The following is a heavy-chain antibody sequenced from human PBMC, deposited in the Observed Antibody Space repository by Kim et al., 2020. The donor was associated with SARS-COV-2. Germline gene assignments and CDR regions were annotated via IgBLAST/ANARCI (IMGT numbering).Heavy chain of an antibody. V-gene: IGHV3-48*04. CDR1: GFTFSSYS. Sequence: GGSLRLSCAASGFTFSSYSMNWVRQAPGKGLEWVSYISSSSSTIYYADSVKGRFTISRDNAKNSLYLQMNSLRAEDTAVYYCARGERIAAAGIPYWGQGTLVTVSS. CDR2: ISSSSSTI. J-gene: IGHJ4*02. CDR3: ARGERIAAAGIPY. D-gene: IGHD6-13*01.